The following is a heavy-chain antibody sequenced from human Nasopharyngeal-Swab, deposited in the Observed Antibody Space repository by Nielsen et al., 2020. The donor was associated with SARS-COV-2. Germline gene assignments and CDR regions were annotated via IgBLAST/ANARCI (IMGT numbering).Heavy chain of an antibody. J-gene: IGHJ4*02. V-gene: IGHV3-33*08. CDR3: ARDHYSSSSGPSNFDY. Sequence: GGSLRLSCAASRFTFSSYGMHWVRQAPGKGLEWVAVIWYDGSNEYYADSVKGRFTISRDNSKNTLYLQMNSLRVEDTAVYYCARDHYSSSSGPSNFDYWGQGTLVTVSS. CDR1: RFTFSSYG. CDR2: IWYDGSNE. D-gene: IGHD6-6*01.